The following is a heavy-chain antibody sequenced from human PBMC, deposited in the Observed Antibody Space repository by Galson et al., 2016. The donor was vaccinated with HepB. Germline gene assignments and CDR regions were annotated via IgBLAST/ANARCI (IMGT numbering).Heavy chain of an antibody. J-gene: IGHJ1*01. D-gene: IGHD6-19*01. Sequence: SLRLSCAASGLTFEDFSMHWVRQVPGKGLEWVSCINWNGDSTYYADSVKGQFTISRDNKKNSLYLQMNSLRTEDTALYYCAKGVALWYSSGWGERYFQHWGQGTLVTVSS. CDR1: GLTFEDFS. CDR2: INWNGDST. V-gene: IGHV3-43*01. CDR3: AKGVALWYSSGWGERYFQH.